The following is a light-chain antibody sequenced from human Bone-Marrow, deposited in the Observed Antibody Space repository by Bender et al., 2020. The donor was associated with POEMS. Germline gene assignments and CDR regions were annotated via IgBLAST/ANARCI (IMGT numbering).Light chain of an antibody. V-gene: IGLV1-44*01. CDR1: SSKFGSYP. CDR2: NNS. CDR3: ATWDDSMNGWV. J-gene: IGLJ3*02. Sequence: QSVLTQPPSASGTPGQMVTISCSGSSSKFGSYPVNWYQQLPGAAPKLVIFNNSQRPSGVPDRFSGSNSGTSASLASSGLRSDDEADFYCATWDDSMNGWVFGGGTKLTVL.